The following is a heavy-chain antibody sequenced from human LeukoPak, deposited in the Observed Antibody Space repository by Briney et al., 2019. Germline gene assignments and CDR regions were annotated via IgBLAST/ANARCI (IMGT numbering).Heavy chain of an antibody. D-gene: IGHD6-6*01. CDR3: AREGSMTARPFVSIDY. CDR1: GGSISTYY. CDR2: IHTSGSV. J-gene: IGHJ4*02. Sequence: PSDTLSLTCTVSGGSISTYYWSWVRQPAGKGLEWIGRIHTSGSVDYNPSLKSRVTMSVDTSKEQFSLTLSSVTAADTAMYYCAREGSMTARPFVSIDYWGQGTLVTVSS. V-gene: IGHV4-4*07.